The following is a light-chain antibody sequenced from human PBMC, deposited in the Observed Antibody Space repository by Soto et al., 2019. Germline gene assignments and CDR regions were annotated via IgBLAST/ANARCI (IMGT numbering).Light chain of an antibody. V-gene: IGLV2-14*01. CDR2: DVS. Sequence: QSALTQPASVSGSPGQSITISCTGTSSDVGGYNYVSWYQQHPGKAPKLMIYDVSNRPSGVSNRFSGSKSGNTASLTISGLQAEDEADYYCCSYAGSYTYVVFGGGTKVTVL. CDR3: CSYAGSYTYVV. J-gene: IGLJ2*01. CDR1: SSDVGGYNY.